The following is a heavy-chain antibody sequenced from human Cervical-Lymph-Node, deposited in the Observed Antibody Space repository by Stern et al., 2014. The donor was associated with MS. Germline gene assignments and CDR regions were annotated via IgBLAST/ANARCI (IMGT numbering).Heavy chain of an antibody. Sequence: EVQLVESGGGLVQPGRSLRLYCAASGFTFNDYAMHWVRRAPGKGLEWVSGIRWNSDHIGYADSVKGRFTISRDNAKNSLYLQMHSLRPEDTAMYYCAKDGVYFYGSGSYPDYWGQGTLVTVSS. CDR3: AKDGVYFYGSGSYPDY. CDR2: IRWNSDHI. V-gene: IGHV3-9*01. CDR1: GFTFNDYA. J-gene: IGHJ4*02. D-gene: IGHD3-10*01.